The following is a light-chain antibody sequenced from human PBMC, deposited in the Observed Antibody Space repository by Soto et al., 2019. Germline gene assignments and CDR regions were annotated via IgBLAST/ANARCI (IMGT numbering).Light chain of an antibody. CDR2: EVS. J-gene: IGLJ1*01. CDR1: SSDVGGYKY. Sequence: QSALTQPASVSLSPGQSITISCTGTSSDVGGYKYVSWYQHHPGKAPKLMIYEVSNRPSGVSNRFSGSKSGNTASLTISGLQAEDEADYYCSSYSSSSTYVFGPGTKVTV. CDR3: SSYSSSSTYV. V-gene: IGLV2-14*01.